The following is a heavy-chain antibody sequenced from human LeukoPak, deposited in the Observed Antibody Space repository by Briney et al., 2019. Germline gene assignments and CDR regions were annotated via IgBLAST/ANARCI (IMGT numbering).Heavy chain of an antibody. CDR1: GGSISSYY. J-gene: IGHJ4*02. D-gene: IGHD6-19*01. CDR2: IYTSGST. CDR3: AREYSSGWYKEYYFGY. V-gene: IGHV4-4*07. Sequence: PSETLSLTCTVSGGSISSYYWSWIRQPAGKGLEWIGRIYTSGSTNYNPSLKSRVTMSVDTSKNQFSLKLSSVTAADTAVYYCAREYSSGWYKEYYFGYWGQGTLVTVSS.